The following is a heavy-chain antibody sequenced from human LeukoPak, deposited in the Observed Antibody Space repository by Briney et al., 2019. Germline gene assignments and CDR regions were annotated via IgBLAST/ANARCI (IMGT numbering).Heavy chain of an antibody. CDR1: RGSISSYY. D-gene: IGHD5-18*01. CDR2: IYYSGST. CDR3: ARTTEGGYTYDYFYYYYMDV. J-gene: IGHJ6*03. Sequence: TSETLSLTCTVSRGSISSYYWSWFRRPPGKGLEWIGYIYYSGSTNYNPSLKSRVTISVDTSKNQFSLKLNSVTAADTAVYFCARTTEGGYTYDYFYYYYMDVWGKGTTVTISS. V-gene: IGHV4-59*01.